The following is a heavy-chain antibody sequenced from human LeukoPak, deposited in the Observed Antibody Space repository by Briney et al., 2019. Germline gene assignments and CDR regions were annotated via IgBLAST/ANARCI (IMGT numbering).Heavy chain of an antibody. V-gene: IGHV4-59*01. Sequence: PSETLSLTCTVSGGSISSYYWSWIRQPPGKGLEWIGYIYYSGSTNYNPSLKSRVTISVDTSKNQFSLKLSSVTAADTAVYYCARQYDILTGPFDYWGQGTLVTVSS. CDR1: GGSISSYY. CDR3: ARQYDILTGPFDY. J-gene: IGHJ4*02. CDR2: IYYSGST. D-gene: IGHD3-9*01.